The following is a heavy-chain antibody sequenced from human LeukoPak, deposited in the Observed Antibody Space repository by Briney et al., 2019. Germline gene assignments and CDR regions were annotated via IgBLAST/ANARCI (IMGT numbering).Heavy chain of an antibody. Sequence: GGSLGLSCAISGFTFSACELTWVRQAPGKGLEWVSYISRSGSTRYYADSVKGRFTISRDNAKNSLYLQMNSPRAEDTAVYYCARVATMVRVPLDALDIWGQGTMVSVSS. CDR3: ARVATMVRVPLDALDI. J-gene: IGHJ3*02. D-gene: IGHD3-10*01. CDR1: GFTFSACE. V-gene: IGHV3-48*03. CDR2: ISRSGSTR.